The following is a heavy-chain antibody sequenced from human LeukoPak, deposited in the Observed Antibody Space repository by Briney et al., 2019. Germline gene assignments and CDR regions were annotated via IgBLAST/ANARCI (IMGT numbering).Heavy chain of an antibody. V-gene: IGHV3-43*02. CDR3: ASQTKYYYGSGSYWTAFDI. J-gene: IGHJ3*02. CDR2: SGPDGNT. D-gene: IGHD3-10*01. Sequence: GGSLRLSCAASGFTFDDHAMHWVRQAPGKGLEWVSLSGPDGNTYYADSVKGRFTISRDNRKNSLYLEMNSLRTEDTALYHCASQTKYYYGSGSYWTAFDIWGQGTMVTVSS. CDR1: GFTFDDHA.